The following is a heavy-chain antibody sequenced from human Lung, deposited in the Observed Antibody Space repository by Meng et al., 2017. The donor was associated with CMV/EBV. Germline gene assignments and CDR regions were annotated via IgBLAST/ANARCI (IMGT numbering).Heavy chain of an antibody. J-gene: IGHJ2*01. V-gene: IGHV3-21*01. CDR1: GFTFSSYS. Sequence: GGSLRLXCAASGFTFSSYSMNWVRQAPGKGLEWVSSISSSSSYIYYADSVKGRFTISRDNAKNSLYLQMNSLRAEDTAVYYCARDLSGIVVVVAADYWYFDLWGRGNXV. D-gene: IGHD2-15*01. CDR3: ARDLSGIVVVVAADYWYFDL. CDR2: ISSSSSYI.